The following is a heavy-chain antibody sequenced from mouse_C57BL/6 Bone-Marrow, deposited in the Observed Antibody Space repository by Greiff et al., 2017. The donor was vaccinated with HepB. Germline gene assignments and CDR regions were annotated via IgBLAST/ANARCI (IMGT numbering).Heavy chain of an antibody. V-gene: IGHV1-18*01. CDR2: INPNNGGT. D-gene: IGHD1-1*01. CDR3: ARGTVVAASRYFDY. J-gene: IGHJ2*01. Sequence: VQLQQSGPELVKPGASVKIPCKASGYKFTDYNMDWVKQSHGKRLEWIGDINPNNGGTNYNQKFKGKATLTVDESSSTAYMELRSLTSEDTAVYYCARGTVVAASRYFDYWGQGTTLTVSS. CDR1: GYKFTDYN.